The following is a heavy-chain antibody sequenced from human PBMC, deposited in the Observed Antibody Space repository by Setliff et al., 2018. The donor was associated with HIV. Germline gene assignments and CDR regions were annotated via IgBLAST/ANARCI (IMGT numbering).Heavy chain of an antibody. CDR3: ARSLQWGCSSTTCYVGY. V-gene: IGHV1-46*01. D-gene: IGHD2-2*01. CDR2: INPSSGST. Sequence: ASVKVSCKASGYAFTRYYIHWVRQAPGQGLEWMGIINPSSGSTSFAQKFQGRVTMTRDTSTSTVYMELSSLRSEDTAVYYCARSLQWGCSSTTCYVGYWGQGTLVTVSS. CDR1: GYAFTRYY. J-gene: IGHJ4*02.